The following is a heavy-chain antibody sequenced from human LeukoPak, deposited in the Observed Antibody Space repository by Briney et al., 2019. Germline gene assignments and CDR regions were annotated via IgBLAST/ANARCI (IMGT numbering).Heavy chain of an antibody. J-gene: IGHJ4*02. CDR2: IYHSGST. D-gene: IGHD3-22*01. CDR1: GGSISSSNW. CDR3: ARTYYYDSSGSMGVFDY. Sequence: SGTLSLTCAVSGGSISSSNWWSWVRQPPGKGLEWIGEIYHSGSTNYNPSLKSRVTISVDKSKNQFSLKLSSVTAADTAVYYCARTYYYDSSGSMGVFDYWGQGTLVTVSS. V-gene: IGHV4-4*02.